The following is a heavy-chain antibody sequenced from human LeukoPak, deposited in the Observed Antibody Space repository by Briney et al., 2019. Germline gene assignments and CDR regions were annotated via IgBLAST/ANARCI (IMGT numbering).Heavy chain of an antibody. Sequence: GGSLRLSCAASGFTFSSYAMHWVRQAPGKGLEWVAVISYDGSNKYYADSVKGRFTISRDNSKNTLYLQMNSLRAEDTAVYYCARDDLIPTVTTYDYYYGMDVWGQGTTVTVSS. D-gene: IGHD4-17*01. CDR3: ARDDLIPTVTTYDYYYGMDV. CDR2: ISYDGSNK. J-gene: IGHJ6*02. V-gene: IGHV3-30*04. CDR1: GFTFSSYA.